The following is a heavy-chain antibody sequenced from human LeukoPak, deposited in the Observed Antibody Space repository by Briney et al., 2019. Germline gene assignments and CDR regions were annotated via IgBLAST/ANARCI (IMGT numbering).Heavy chain of an antibody. Sequence: GGSLRLSCAASGFTFRTFTMNWVRQAPGKGLEWVSSINSASNFIYYADSVKGRFTISRDNAKNSLYLQMSSLKVEDTAVYYCARDSPYYFDSSGDYVSDYWGQGALVTVSS. D-gene: IGHD3-22*01. J-gene: IGHJ4*02. CDR2: INSASNFI. CDR3: ARDSPYYFDSSGDYVSDY. V-gene: IGHV3-21*01. CDR1: GFTFRTFT.